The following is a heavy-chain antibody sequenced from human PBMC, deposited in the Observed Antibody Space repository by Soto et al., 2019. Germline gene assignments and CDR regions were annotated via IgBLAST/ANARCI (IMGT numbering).Heavy chain of an antibody. J-gene: IGHJ6*03. CDR3: ARDDVLCDGGRYYGVPLDV. CDR2: IQSGGPT. V-gene: IGHV3-66*01. D-gene: IGHD2-15*01. Sequence: GGSLRLSCVASGFTVSSKYMSWVRQAPGKGLEWVSLIQSGGPTYYADSVKGRFTISRDTSENTLHLQMDSLRAEDTAVYYCARDDVLCDGGRYYGVPLDVWGKGNTVTVS. CDR1: GFTVSSKY.